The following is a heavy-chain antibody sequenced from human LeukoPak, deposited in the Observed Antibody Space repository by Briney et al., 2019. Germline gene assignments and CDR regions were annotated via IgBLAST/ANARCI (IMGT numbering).Heavy chain of an antibody. CDR2: INYSGST. V-gene: IGHV4-39*05. D-gene: IGHD6-13*01. CDR1: GGSISNNNYY. Sequence: SETPSLTCSVSGGSISNNNYYWGWIRQPPGMGLEWIGSINYSGSTYYNPSLKSRVTISVDTSKNQFSLRLSSVTAADTAVYYCAKDKGALSAAALDSWGQGTLVTVSS. CDR3: AKDKGALSAAALDS. J-gene: IGHJ4*02.